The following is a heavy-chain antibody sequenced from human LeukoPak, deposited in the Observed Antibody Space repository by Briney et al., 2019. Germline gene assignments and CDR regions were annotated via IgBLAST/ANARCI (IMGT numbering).Heavy chain of an antibody. J-gene: IGHJ4*02. Sequence: ASVKVSCKASGYTFITYGGSWVRQAPGQWLEWMGWISGYNGNTNYAQKLQGRVIMTTDTSTSTAYMELRSLRSDDTAVYYCAREVATITVAAAGGIDYWGQGTLVTVSS. CDR1: GYTFITYG. V-gene: IGHV1-18*01. CDR2: ISGYNGNT. CDR3: AREVATITVAAAGGIDY. D-gene: IGHD5-12*01.